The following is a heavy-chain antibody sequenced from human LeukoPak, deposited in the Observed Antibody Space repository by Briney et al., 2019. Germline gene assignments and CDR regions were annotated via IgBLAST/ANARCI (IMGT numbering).Heavy chain of an antibody. J-gene: IGHJ3*02. Sequence: ASVKVSCKASGYTFTGYYMHWVRQAPGQGLEWMGWINPNSGGTNYAQKFQGRVTMTRDTSISTAYMELSRLRSDDTAVYYCARDCSSTGKHAFDIWGQGTMVTVSS. CDR3: ARDCSSTGKHAFDI. CDR2: INPNSGGT. D-gene: IGHD2-2*01. CDR1: GYTFTGYY. V-gene: IGHV1-2*02.